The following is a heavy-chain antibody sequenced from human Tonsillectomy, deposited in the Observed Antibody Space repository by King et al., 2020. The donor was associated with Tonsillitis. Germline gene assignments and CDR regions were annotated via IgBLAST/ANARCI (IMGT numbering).Heavy chain of an antibody. V-gene: IGHV5-10-1*03. CDR1: GYSFINFW. J-gene: IGHJ5*02. CDR3: ARHADADYDWGGWFDP. D-gene: IGHD4-17*01. Sequence: EVQLVESGAEVKKPGESLRISCRGSGYSFINFWISWVRLMPGKGLEWMGRIDPSDSFSNYSPSFQGHVTISADKSISTAYLQWSSLRPSDTAMYYCARHADADYDWGGWFDPWGQGTLVTVSS. CDR2: IDPSDSFS.